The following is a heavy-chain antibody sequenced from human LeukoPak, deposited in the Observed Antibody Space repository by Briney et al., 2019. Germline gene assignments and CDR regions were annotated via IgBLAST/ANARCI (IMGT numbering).Heavy chain of an antibody. D-gene: IGHD3-22*01. V-gene: IGHV5-51*01. Sequence: GESLKISCKVFGYSFSTYWIGWARQMPGKGLEWMGIIYPGDSDTRYSPSFQGQVTISADKSISTAYLQWSSLKASDTAMYYCARRGRRYYDNSGYNFDYWGQGTLVTVSS. CDR2: IYPGDSDT. CDR1: GYSFSTYW. CDR3: ARRGRRYYDNSGYNFDY. J-gene: IGHJ4*02.